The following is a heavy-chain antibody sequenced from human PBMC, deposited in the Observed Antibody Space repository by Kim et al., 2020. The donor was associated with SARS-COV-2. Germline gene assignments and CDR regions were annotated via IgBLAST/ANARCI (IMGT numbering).Heavy chain of an antibody. J-gene: IGHJ6*02. Sequence: YCADSVKGRFTSSRDNSKNTLYLQMNSLRAEDTAVYYCAREIVSYYGMDVWGQGTTVTVSS. V-gene: IGHV3-30*01. D-gene: IGHD1-26*01. CDR3: AREIVSYYGMDV.